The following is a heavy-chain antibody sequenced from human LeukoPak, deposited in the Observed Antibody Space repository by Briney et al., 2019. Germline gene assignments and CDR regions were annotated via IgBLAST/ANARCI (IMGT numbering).Heavy chain of an antibody. CDR3: ARGEEGRDGYNFGY. V-gene: IGHV4-30-4*01. J-gene: IGHJ4*02. D-gene: IGHD5-24*01. CDR2: IYYSGST. Sequence: SQTLSLTCTVSGGSISSGDYYWSWIRKPPGKGLEWIGYIYYSGSTYYNPSLKSRVTISVDTSKNQFSLKLSSVTAADTAVYYCARGEEGRDGYNFGYWGQGTLVTVSS. CDR1: GGSISSGDYY.